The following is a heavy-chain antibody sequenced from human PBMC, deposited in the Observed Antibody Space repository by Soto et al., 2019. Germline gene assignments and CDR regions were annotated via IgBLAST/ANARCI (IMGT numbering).Heavy chain of an antibody. J-gene: IGHJ6*03. CDR1: GGSISSYY. V-gene: IGHV4-59*01. CDR3: ARLEADDFWSGYYPNSYYYYYMDV. Sequence: SETLSLTYTVSGGSISSYYWSWIRQPPGKGLEWIGYIYYSGSTNYNPSLKSRVTISVDTPKNQFSLKLSSVTAADTAVYYCARLEADDFWSGYYPNSYYYYYMDVWGKGTTVTVSS. CDR2: IYYSGST. D-gene: IGHD3-3*01.